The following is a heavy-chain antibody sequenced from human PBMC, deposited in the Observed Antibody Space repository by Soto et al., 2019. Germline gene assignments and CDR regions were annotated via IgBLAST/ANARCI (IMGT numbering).Heavy chain of an antibody. CDR1: GYTFTSYG. J-gene: IGHJ6*02. D-gene: IGHD3-10*01. Sequence: ASVKVSCKASGYTFTSYGISWVRQAPGQGLEWMGWISAYNGNTNYAQKLQGRVTMTTDTSTSTAYMELRSLRSDDTAVYYWAKTTEELWFGELFADYYYYYGMDVWGQGTTVTVSS. V-gene: IGHV1-18*01. CDR3: AKTTEELWFGELFADYYYYYGMDV. CDR2: ISAYNGNT.